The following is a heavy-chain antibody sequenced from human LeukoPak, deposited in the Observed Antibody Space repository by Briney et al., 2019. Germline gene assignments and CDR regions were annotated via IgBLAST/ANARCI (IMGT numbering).Heavy chain of an antibody. Sequence: GGSLRLSCAASGFTFSSYSMNWVRQAPGKGLEWVAVISYDGSNKYYADSVKGRFTISRDNSKNTLYLQMNSLRAEDTAVYYCARDQLAGATPWYWGQGTLVTVSS. CDR2: ISYDGSNK. CDR3: ARDQLAGATPWY. J-gene: IGHJ4*02. V-gene: IGHV3-30*03. D-gene: IGHD1-26*01. CDR1: GFTFSSYS.